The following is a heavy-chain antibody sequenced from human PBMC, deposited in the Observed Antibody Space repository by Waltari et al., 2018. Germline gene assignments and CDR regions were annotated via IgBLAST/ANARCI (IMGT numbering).Heavy chain of an antibody. CDR3: AILQMVVVTAIRNQGAFDS. D-gene: IGHD2-21*02. CDR2: INPSGGST. V-gene: IGHV1-46*01. J-gene: IGHJ3*02. Sequence: QVQLVQSGAEVKKPGASVKVSCKASGYTFTSYYMHWVRTAPGQGLEWMGRINPSGGSTSYAQKFQGRVTMNRDTATSTVYMELSSLRSEETAVYYGAILQMVVVTAIRNQGAFDSWGQGTMVTGSS. CDR1: GYTFTSYY.